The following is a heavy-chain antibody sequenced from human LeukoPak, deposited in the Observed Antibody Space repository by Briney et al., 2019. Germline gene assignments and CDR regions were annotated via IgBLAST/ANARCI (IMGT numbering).Heavy chain of an antibody. CDR1: GGTFSSYA. CDR2: IIPIFGTA. D-gene: IGHD3-10*01. V-gene: IGHV1-69*13. Sequence: GASVKVSCKASGGTFSSYAISWVRQAPGQGLEWMGGIIPIFGTANYAQKFQGRVTITADESTSTAYMELSSLRSEDTAVYYCASQYYGSGSYWDYYYGMDVWGQGTTVTVSS. CDR3: ASQYYGSGSYWDYYYGMDV. J-gene: IGHJ6*02.